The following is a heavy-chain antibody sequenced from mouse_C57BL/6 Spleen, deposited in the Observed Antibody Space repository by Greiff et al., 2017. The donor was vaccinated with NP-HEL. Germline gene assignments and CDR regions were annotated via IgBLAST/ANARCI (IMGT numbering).Heavy chain of an antibody. Sequence: EVKLVESGGGLVKPGGSLKLSCAASGFTFSSYAMSWVRQTPEKRLEWVATISDGGSYTYYPDNVKGRFTFSRDNAKNNLYLQMSHLKSEDTAMYYCAREWAFYSNDLDYWGQGTTLTVSS. J-gene: IGHJ2*01. CDR2: ISDGGSYT. V-gene: IGHV5-4*01. D-gene: IGHD2-12*01. CDR1: GFTFSSYA. CDR3: AREWAFYSNDLDY.